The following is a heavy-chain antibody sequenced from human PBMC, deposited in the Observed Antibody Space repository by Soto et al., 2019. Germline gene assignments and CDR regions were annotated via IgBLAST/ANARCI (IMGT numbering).Heavy chain of an antibody. Sequence: GASVKVSCKASGYTFTSYAMHWVRQAPGQRLEWMGWINAGNGNTKYSQKFQGRVTITRDTSASTAYMELSSLRSEDTAVYYCARGGLAYCGGDCYSDCYFNLWGRGTLVTVSS. D-gene: IGHD2-21*02. CDR2: INAGNGNT. V-gene: IGHV1-3*01. CDR3: ARGGLAYCGGDCYSDCYFNL. J-gene: IGHJ2*01. CDR1: GYTFTSYA.